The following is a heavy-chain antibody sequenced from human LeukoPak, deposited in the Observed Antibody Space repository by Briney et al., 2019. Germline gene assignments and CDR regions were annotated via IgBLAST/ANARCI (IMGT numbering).Heavy chain of an antibody. J-gene: IGHJ6*03. CDR1: RFSYSDYS. CDR2: IPSAGCYS. V-gene: IGHV3-21*01. CDR3: GTSGGFILPSAASTGNWYMDV. Sequence: GSTLRLSCEASRFSYSDYSMNWVRHAPRKGRAWVTSIPSAGCYSYYGDSVECRLTIRRDNPKNSLFLQMNDLRAEDKDVYDCGTSGGFILPSAASTGNWYMDVWGRGTTVTVSS. D-gene: IGHD3-10*01.